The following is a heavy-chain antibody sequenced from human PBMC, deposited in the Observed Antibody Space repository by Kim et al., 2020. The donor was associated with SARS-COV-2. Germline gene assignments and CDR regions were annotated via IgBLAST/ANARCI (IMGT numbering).Heavy chain of an antibody. Sequence: RYYADSVKGRFTISRDNAKTSLCLQMNSLRAEDTAVYYCAKYSSSWSFDYWGQGTLVTVSS. J-gene: IGHJ4*02. CDR3: AKYSSSWSFDY. CDR2: R. V-gene: IGHV3-48*04. D-gene: IGHD6-13*01.